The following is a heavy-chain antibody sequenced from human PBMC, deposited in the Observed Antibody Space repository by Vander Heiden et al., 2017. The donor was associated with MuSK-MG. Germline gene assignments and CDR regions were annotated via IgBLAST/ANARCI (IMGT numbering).Heavy chain of an antibody. Sequence: QVQLVESGGGVVQPGRSLRLSCAASGFPFSSYGMHWVRQAPGKGLEWVAVIWYDGSNKYYADSVKGRFTISRDNSKNTLYLQMNSLRAEDTAVYYCARELTSYWYFDLWGRGTLVTVSS. CDR3: ARELTSYWYFDL. CDR1: GFPFSSYG. CDR2: IWYDGSNK. V-gene: IGHV3-33*01. J-gene: IGHJ2*01. D-gene: IGHD7-27*01.